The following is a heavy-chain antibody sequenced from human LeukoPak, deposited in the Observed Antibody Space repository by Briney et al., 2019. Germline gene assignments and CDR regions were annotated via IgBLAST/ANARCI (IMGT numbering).Heavy chain of an antibody. CDR3: AREYDFWSGYYTGYYYYYMDV. Sequence: ASVKVSCKASGYTFTSYGISWVRQAPGQGLEWMGWISAYNGNTNYAQKLQGRVTMTTDTSTSKAYMELRSLRSDDTAVYYCAREYDFWSGYYTGYYYYYMDVWGKGTTVTVSS. D-gene: IGHD3-3*01. CDR2: ISAYNGNT. V-gene: IGHV1-18*01. CDR1: GYTFTSYG. J-gene: IGHJ6*03.